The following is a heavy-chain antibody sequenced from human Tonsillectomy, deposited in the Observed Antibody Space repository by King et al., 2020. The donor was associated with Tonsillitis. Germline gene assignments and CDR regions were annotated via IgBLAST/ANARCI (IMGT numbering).Heavy chain of an antibody. J-gene: IGHJ4*02. V-gene: IGHV1-2*02. CDR3: ARDPDYSNYVDY. Sequence: VQLVESGAEVKKPGASVRVSCKASGYTFTFIAYYMHWVRKAPGPGLEWMGWINPNSGGTNYAQKFQGRVTMTRDTSISTAYMELSRLTSDDTAVYYCARDPDYSNYVDYWGQGTLVTVSS. CDR2: INPNSGGT. D-gene: IGHD4-11*01. CDR1: GYTFTFIAYY.